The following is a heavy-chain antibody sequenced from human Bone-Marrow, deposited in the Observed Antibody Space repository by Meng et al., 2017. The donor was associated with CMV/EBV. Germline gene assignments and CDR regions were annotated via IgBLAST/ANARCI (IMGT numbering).Heavy chain of an antibody. CDR3: ARDVVVPAAIGSYVSFDD. J-gene: IGHJ4*02. V-gene: IGHV1-18*04. CDR1: GYTLTDYY. Sequence: ASVKVSCKASGYTLTDYYMHWVRQAPGQGLEWMGWISAYNGNTNYAQKLQGRVTMTTDTSTSTAYMELRSLRSDDTAVYYCARDVVVPAAIGSYVSFDDWGQGTLVTVSS. CDR2: ISAYNGNT. D-gene: IGHD2-2*02.